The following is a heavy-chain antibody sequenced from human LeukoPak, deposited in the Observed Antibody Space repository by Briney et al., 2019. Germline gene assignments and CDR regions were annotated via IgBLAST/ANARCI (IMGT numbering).Heavy chain of an antibody. V-gene: IGHV1-2*02. Sequence: GASVKVSCKASGYTFTGYYMHWVRQAPGQGLEWMGWINPNSGGTNYAQKFQGRVTMTRDTSISTAYMELSRLRSDDTAVYYCARATLGYYDSGGYFDYWGQGTLVTVSS. CDR1: GYTFTGYY. J-gene: IGHJ4*02. CDR3: ARATLGYYDSGGYFDY. D-gene: IGHD3-22*01. CDR2: INPNSGGT.